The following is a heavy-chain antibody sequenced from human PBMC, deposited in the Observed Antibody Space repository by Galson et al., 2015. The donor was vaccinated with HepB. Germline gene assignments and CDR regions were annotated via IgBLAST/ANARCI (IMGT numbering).Heavy chain of an antibody. V-gene: IGHV3-7*03. D-gene: IGHD5-12*01. Sequence: SLRLSCAASGFPFSSHWMSWVRQAPGKGPECVANIKQDGSEKYCVDSVKGRFSISRDNAKNSLYLQMNSLRVEDTALYYCAIQYYGGYVDDSWCQGTLVTVSS. CDR3: AIQYYGGYVDDS. CDR1: GFPFSSHW. CDR2: IKQDGSEK. J-gene: IGHJ4*02.